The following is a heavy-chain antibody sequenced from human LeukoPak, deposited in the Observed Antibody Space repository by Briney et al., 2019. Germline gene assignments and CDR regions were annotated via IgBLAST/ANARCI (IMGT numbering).Heavy chain of an antibody. D-gene: IGHD3-3*01. CDR2: IKQDGSEK. Sequence: GGSLRLSCAASGFTFSSYWMSWVRQAPGKGLEWVANIKQDGSEKYYVDSVKGRFTISRDNSKNTLYLQMNSLRAEDTAVYYCAKDDDFWSGPYSGYFDYWGQGTLVTVSS. CDR3: AKDDDFWSGPYSGYFDY. CDR1: GFTFSSYW. J-gene: IGHJ4*02. V-gene: IGHV3-7*03.